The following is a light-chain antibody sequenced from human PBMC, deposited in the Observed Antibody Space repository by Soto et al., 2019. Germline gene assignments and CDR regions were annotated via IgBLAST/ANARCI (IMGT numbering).Light chain of an antibody. Sequence: DIQMTQSPSSLSASVGDRVTITCRASQSISNYLNWYQQKPGKAPKLLIYAASSMQSGVPSRFSVSGSATDFPLTISSLQPDDSATYYCQQSFSPLWTFGQGTKVEV. J-gene: IGKJ1*01. CDR2: AAS. CDR3: QQSFSPLWT. CDR1: QSISNY. V-gene: IGKV1-39*01.